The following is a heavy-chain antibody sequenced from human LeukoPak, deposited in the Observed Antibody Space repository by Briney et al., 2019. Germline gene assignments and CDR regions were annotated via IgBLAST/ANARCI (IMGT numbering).Heavy chain of an antibody. D-gene: IGHD3-22*01. Sequence: GASLRLSCAASGFTFSSYAMHWVRQAPGKGLEWVAVISYDGINKYYADSVKGRFTISRDNSKNTLYLQMNSLRAEDTAVHYCARSPDSSGRYYFDYWGQGTLVTVSS. J-gene: IGHJ4*02. CDR2: ISYDGINK. CDR1: GFTFSSYA. V-gene: IGHV3-30-3*01. CDR3: ARSPDSSGRYYFDY.